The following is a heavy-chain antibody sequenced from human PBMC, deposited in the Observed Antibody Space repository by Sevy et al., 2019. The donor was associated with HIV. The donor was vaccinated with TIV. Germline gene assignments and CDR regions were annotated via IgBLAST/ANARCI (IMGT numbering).Heavy chain of an antibody. V-gene: IGHV3-23*01. CDR2: IGGSGGST. Sequence: GGSLTLSCTASGFTFTDYVMNWVRQAPGRGLEWVSSIGGSGGSTHYADSVKGRFTISRDNSKNTLYLQMNSLRAEDTAVYYCATDRISDWFFDSWGQGTLVTVSS. D-gene: IGHD3-9*01. J-gene: IGHJ4*02. CDR1: GFTFTDYV. CDR3: ATDRISDWFFDS.